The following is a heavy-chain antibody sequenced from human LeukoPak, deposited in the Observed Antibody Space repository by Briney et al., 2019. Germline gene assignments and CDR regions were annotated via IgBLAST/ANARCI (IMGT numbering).Heavy chain of an antibody. Sequence: RRSLRLSCAATGFIFSSYWMHWVRQAPRQGLVWVSRIHSDGSDTTYADSVKGRFTISRDNAKNTLYLQMNSLRAEDTAVYYCAREGNSGWRDDGFDIWGQGTMVTVSS. CDR1: GFIFSSYW. J-gene: IGHJ3*02. D-gene: IGHD6-19*01. V-gene: IGHV3-74*01. CDR2: IHSDGSDT. CDR3: AREGNSGWRDDGFDI.